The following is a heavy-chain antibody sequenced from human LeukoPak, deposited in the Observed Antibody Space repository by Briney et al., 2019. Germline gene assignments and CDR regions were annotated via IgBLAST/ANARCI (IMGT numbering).Heavy chain of an antibody. J-gene: IGHJ4*02. CDR1: GFTFSSYA. CDR2: ISYDGSNK. D-gene: IGHD1-7*01. CDR3: AKELDGGPYGITGTTFDY. V-gene: IGHV3-30-3*01. Sequence: PGGSLRLSCAASGFTFSSYAMHWVRQAPGKGLEWVAVISYDGSNKYYADSVKGRFTISGDNSKNTLYLQMNSLRAEDTAVYYCAKELDGGPYGITGTTFDYWGQGTLVTVSS.